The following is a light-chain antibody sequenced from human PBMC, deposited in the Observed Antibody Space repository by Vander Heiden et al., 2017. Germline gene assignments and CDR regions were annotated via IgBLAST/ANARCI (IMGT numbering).Light chain of an antibody. J-gene: IGLJ3*02. CDR3: AAWDDSLTGWV. V-gene: IGLV1-44*01. CDR2: DNN. Sequence: QSVLTQPPSPSGPPGQRVTISCSGSSSNIGRNTVNWYQQLPGTAPKVLIYDNNQRPSGIPDRFSGSKSGTSASLAISGLQSEDEADYYCAAWDDSLTGWVFGGGTKLTVL. CDR1: SSNIGRNT.